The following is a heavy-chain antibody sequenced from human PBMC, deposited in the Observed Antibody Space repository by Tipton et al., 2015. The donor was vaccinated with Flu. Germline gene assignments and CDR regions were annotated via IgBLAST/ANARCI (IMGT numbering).Heavy chain of an antibody. Sequence: TLSLTCTVSGGSISSGGYYWSWIRQHPGKGLEWIGYIYYSGSTYYNPSLKSRVTISVDTSKNQFSLKLSSETAADTAVYYCARAGFGDSSDSNWFDPWGQGTLVTVSS. V-gene: IGHV4-31*03. J-gene: IGHJ5*02. D-gene: IGHD3-22*01. CDR3: ARAGFGDSSDSNWFDP. CDR2: IYYSGST. CDR1: GGSISSGGYY.